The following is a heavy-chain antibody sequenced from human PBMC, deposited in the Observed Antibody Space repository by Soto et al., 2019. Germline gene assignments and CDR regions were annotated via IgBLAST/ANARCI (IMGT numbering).Heavy chain of an antibody. J-gene: IGHJ4*02. CDR1: GYTFTTYD. CDR3: ARRKERSGPHYFDY. CDR2: LSPHNGNT. Sequence: QMQVVQSGAEVKKPGASVKVSCKTSGYTFTTYDIHWVRQATGQGLEWMGWLSPHNGNTGYAQQFRDRVKIAMNTSTSTVSLEVSSLRFEDTATYYCARRKERSGPHYFDYWGQGTLVTVSS. D-gene: IGHD6-25*01. V-gene: IGHV1-8*01.